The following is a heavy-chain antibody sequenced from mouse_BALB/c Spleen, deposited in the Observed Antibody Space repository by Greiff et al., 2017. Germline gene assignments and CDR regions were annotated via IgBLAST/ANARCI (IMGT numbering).Heavy chain of an antibody. D-gene: IGHD1-1*01. CDR1: GYSFTSYY. CDR3: ARNYGSSGDY. Sequence: VQLQQSGPELMKPGASVKISCKASGYSFTSYYMHWVKQSHGKSLEWIGYIDPFNGGTSYNQKFKGKATLTVDKSSSTAYMHLSSLTSEDSAVYYCARNYGSSGDYWGQGTTLTVSS. V-gene: IGHV1S135*01. CDR2: IDPFNGGT. J-gene: IGHJ2*01.